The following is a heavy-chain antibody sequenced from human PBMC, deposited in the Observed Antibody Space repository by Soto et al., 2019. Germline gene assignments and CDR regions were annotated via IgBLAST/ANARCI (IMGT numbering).Heavy chain of an antibody. CDR3: ASGALCGADCYFFEY. CDR2: INYSGSNI. CDR1: GFTFSTSE. D-gene: IGHD2-21*02. Sequence: RRLSCAGSGFTFSTSEMFWVRQAPGKGLEWVSKINYSGSNIYYSKSVKGRFTISRDNAKNSLYLQMNSLTDDDTASYFCASGALCGADCYFFEYWGPGTLVTVSS. V-gene: IGHV3-48*03. J-gene: IGHJ4*02.